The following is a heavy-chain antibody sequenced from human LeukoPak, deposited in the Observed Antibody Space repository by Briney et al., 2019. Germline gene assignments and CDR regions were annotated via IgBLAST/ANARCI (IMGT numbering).Heavy chain of an antibody. CDR2: ISSRGSTI. CDR1: VFRFSDYY. J-gene: IGHJ6*03. CDR3: ARGEKPGQLWLRSYYYYYMDV. Sequence: GGALRLSCGASVFRFSDYYVSWIPQARGKGVGWVPYISSRGSTIYYVDSVERRYNISRDNAKHSLSLQVNSLRAEDTAVYYCARGEKPGQLWLRSYYYYYMDVWGQGTTVTVSS. D-gene: IGHD5-18*01. V-gene: IGHV3-11*04.